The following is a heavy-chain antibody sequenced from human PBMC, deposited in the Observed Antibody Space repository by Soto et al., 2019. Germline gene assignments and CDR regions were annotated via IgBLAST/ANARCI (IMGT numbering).Heavy chain of an antibody. D-gene: IGHD2-15*01. CDR1: VGSISSGDYY. J-gene: IGHJ4*02. CDR3: ARYCSGGSCYEGRSSLFDY. Sequence: QVQRQESGPGLLKPSQTLSLTCTFSVGSISSGDYYWSWIRQPPGKGLEGIGYIYYRGSTYYNPSLKSRVTISVDTSKNQFSLKLSSVTAADTAVYYCARYCSGGSCYEGRSSLFDYWGQGTLVTVSS. V-gene: IGHV4-30-4*01. CDR2: IYYRGST.